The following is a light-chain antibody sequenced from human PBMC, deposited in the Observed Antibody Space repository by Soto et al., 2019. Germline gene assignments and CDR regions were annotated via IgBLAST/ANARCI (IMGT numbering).Light chain of an antibody. CDR2: GAS. CDR3: QQYNNWPPYT. J-gene: IGKJ2*01. CDR1: QSVSSD. V-gene: IGKV3-15*01. Sequence: EIVMTQSPATLSVSPGDRATLSCRASQSVSSDLAWYQQKPGQGPRLLIYGASTRATGIPTRFSGSGSGTEFTLTISSLQSEDFAVYYCQQYNNWPPYTFGQGTKLEIK.